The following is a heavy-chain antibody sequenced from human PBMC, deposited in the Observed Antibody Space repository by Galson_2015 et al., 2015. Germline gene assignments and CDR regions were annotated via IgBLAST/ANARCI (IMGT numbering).Heavy chain of an antibody. CDR3: AHRIVKVDRAGSFDI. J-gene: IGHJ3*02. CDR2: TYWNGDK. Sequence: PALVKPTQTLTLTCTFSGFSLNTGGEGVGWIRQPPGKALEWLAQTYWNGDKRYSPSMKNRLTITKDASKNQVVLTMTNVDPVDAATYYCAHRIVKVDRAGSFDIWGRGTTVTVSS. V-gene: IGHV2-5*01. D-gene: IGHD2/OR15-2a*01. CDR1: GFSLNTGGEG.